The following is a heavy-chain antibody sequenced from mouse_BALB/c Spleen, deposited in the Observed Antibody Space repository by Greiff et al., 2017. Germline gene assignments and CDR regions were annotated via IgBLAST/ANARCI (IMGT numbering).Heavy chain of an antibody. CDR2: ISDGGSYT. V-gene: IGHV5-4*02. D-gene: IGHD1-1*01. CDR1: GFTFSDYY. J-gene: IGHJ4*01. CDR3: ARASSSYTMDY. Sequence: DVKLVESGGGLVKPGGSLKLSCAASGFTFSDYYMYWVRQTPEKRLEWVATISDGGSYTYYPDSVKGRFTISRDNAKNNLYLQMSSLKSEDTAMYYCARASSSYTMDYWGKGTSVTVSS.